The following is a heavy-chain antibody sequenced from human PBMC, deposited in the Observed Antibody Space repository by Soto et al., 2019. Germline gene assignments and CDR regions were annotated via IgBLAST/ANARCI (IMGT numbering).Heavy chain of an antibody. CDR3: AREDLVPSDTVSGSYGMDV. V-gene: IGHV4-31*03. J-gene: IGHJ6*02. D-gene: IGHD4-4*01. CDR2: IYYSGST. CDR1: GGSISSGGYY. Sequence: NPSETLSLTCTVSGGSISSGGYYWSWIRQHTGKGLEWIGYIYYSGSTYYNPSLKSRVTISVDTSKNQFSLKLSSVTAADTAVYYCAREDLVPSDTVSGSYGMDVWGQGTTVTVSS.